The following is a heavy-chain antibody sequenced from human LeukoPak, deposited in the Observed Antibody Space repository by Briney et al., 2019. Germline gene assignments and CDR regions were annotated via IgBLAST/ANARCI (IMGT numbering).Heavy chain of an antibody. V-gene: IGHV3-74*01. CDR3: ARGGCDSSGCFP. CDR2: INTDGRTT. Sequence: GGSLRLSCAASGFTFSKYWIHWVRQTPGKGLVCVSRINTDGRTTIYADSVKGRFTISRDNAKNTLYLQMNSLRAEDTAVYYCARGGCDSSGCFPWGQGTLVTVSS. D-gene: IGHD6-25*01. CDR1: GFTFSKYW. J-gene: IGHJ5*02.